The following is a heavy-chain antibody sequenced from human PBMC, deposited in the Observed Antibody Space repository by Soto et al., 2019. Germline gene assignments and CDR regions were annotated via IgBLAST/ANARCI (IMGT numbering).Heavy chain of an antibody. D-gene: IGHD2-21*02. CDR3: AKDLPAYCGGDCYSGSFDY. V-gene: IGHV3-30*18. CDR2: ISYDGSNK. CDR1: GFTFSSYG. Sequence: GGSLRLSCAASGFTFSSYGMHWVRQAPGKGLEWVAVISYDGSNKYYADSVKGRFTISRDNSKNTLYLQMNSLRAEDTAVYYCAKDLPAYCGGDCYSGSFDYWGQGTLVTVSS. J-gene: IGHJ4*02.